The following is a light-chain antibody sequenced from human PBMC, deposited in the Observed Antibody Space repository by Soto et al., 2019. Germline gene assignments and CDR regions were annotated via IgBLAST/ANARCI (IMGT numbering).Light chain of an antibody. Sequence: IVLTQPPDTLSLSPGERASVSCRASQSVSRSNLAWYQHKPGQAPRLLIYGASNRATGIPDRFSGSGSGTDFTLTISRMEPEDFAVYCCQQYGSSPRTFGQGTKVDI. CDR1: QSVSRSN. J-gene: IGKJ1*01. CDR3: QQYGSSPRT. CDR2: GAS. V-gene: IGKV3-20*01.